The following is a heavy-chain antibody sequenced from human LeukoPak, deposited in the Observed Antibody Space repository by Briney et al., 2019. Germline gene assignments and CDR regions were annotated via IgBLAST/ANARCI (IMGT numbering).Heavy chain of an antibody. CDR3: VREYRDYFDC. V-gene: IGHV3-30*04. CDR2: ISFDGSDK. J-gene: IGHJ4*02. CDR1: GFTFSSYA. D-gene: IGHD3-16*02. Sequence: GMSLRLSCAASGFTFSSYAMHWVRQAPGTGLEWVAVISFDGSDKYYADSMKGRFTISRDNSKNTLYLQMNSLRVEDTAVYYCVREYRDYFDCWGQGTLVTVSS.